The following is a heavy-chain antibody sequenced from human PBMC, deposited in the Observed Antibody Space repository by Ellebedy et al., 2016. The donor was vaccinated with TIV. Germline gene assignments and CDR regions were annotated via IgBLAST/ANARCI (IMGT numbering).Heavy chain of an antibody. CDR1: GGTFSSYA. CDR3: ARDLDYGDYSFDY. J-gene: IGHJ4*02. V-gene: IGHV1-69*04. Sequence: AASVKVSCKASGGTFSSYAISWVRQAPGQGLEWMGRIIPILGIANYAQKFQGRVTITADKSTSTAYMELSSLRSEDTAVYYCARDLDYGDYSFDYWGQGTLVTVSS. D-gene: IGHD4-17*01. CDR2: IIPILGIA.